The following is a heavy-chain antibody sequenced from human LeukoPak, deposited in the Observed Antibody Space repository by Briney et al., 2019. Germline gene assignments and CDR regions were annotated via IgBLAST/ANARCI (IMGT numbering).Heavy chain of an antibody. CDR3: ARAGDITMIVLKRGAFDI. J-gene: IGHJ3*02. CDR1: GFSFSSYA. V-gene: IGHV3-23*01. Sequence: PGGSLRLSCAASGFSFSSYAMSWVRQAPGKGLEWVSSFSGSGGSTYYADSVKGRFTISRDNAKTSLYLQMNSLRAEDTALYYCARAGDITMIVLKRGAFDIWGQGTMVTVSS. D-gene: IGHD3-22*01. CDR2: FSGSGGST.